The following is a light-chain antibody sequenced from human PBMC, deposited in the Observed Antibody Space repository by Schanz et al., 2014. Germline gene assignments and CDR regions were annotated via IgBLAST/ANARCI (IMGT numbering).Light chain of an antibody. V-gene: IGKV3-15*01. Sequence: ETVMTQSPATLSVSPGERVTLSCRASQSIRSNLAWHQQKAGQAPRLLIYGASIRAAGIPARFSGSGSGTEFTLTISRLEPEDFAVYYCQHYDVPPLTFGGGTKVEIK. CDR3: QHYDVPPLT. CDR1: QSIRSN. CDR2: GAS. J-gene: IGKJ4*01.